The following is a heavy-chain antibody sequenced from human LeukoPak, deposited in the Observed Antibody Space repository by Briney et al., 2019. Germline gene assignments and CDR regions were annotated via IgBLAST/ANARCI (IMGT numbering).Heavy chain of an antibody. Sequence: PGGSLRLPCAASGFTFSSYAMSWVRQAPGKGLESVSAISGSGGSTYYAGSVKGRFTISRDNSKNTLYLQMNSLRAEDTAVYYCAKVGSGYRYYYYYYGMDVWGQGTTVTVSS. CDR2: ISGSGGST. CDR3: AKVGSGYRYYYYYYGMDV. CDR1: GFTFSSYA. J-gene: IGHJ6*02. V-gene: IGHV3-23*01. D-gene: IGHD3-22*01.